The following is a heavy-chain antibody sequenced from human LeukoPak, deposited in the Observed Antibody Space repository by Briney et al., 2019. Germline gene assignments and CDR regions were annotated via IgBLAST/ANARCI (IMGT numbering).Heavy chain of an antibody. CDR2: IYHSGST. J-gene: IGHJ4*02. CDR3: ARNGGNSDFDY. CDR1: GGSISSSSGNC. V-gene: IGHV4-4*02. D-gene: IGHD4-23*01. Sequence: SETLSLTCAVSGGSISSSSGNCWTWVRQPPGKGLEWIGEIYHSGSTNYNPSLKSRVTMLLDKSKNQFSLKLSSVTAADTAVYYCARNGGNSDFDYWGQGTLVTVSS.